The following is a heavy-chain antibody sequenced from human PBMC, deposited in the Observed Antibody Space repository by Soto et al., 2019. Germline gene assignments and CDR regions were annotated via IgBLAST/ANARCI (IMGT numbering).Heavy chain of an antibody. Sequence: GVSLRLSCVASGFTFSTYDMNWVRQAPGKGLEWVSYISSSSSYTNYADSVKGRFTISRDNAKNSLYLQMNSLRAEDTAVYYCARDSGLYDSSRYYLLVYWGEGALVTVS. V-gene: IGHV3-21*05. CDR1: GFTFSTYD. CDR2: ISSSSSYT. J-gene: IGHJ4*02. D-gene: IGHD3-22*01. CDR3: ARDSGLYDSSRYYLLVY.